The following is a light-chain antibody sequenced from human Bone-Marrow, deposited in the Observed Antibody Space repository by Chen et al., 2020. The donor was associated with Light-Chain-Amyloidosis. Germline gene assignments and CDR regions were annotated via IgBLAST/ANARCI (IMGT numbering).Light chain of an antibody. J-gene: IGKJ4*01. CDR2: GSS. V-gene: IGKV3-20*01. Sequence: EIVLTQSPGTLSLSPGEGANLSCRASQTISSNYLTWYQQKFGQAPRLLIYGSSSRATGIPDRFTCSGSGTDFTLPINRLEPEDFAMYYCQQYGTSPLTFGGGTKVEIK. CDR3: QQYGTSPLT. CDR1: QTISSNY.